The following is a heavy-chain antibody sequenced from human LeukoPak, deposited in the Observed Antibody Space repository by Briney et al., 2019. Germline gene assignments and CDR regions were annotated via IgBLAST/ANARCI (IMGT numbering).Heavy chain of an antibody. CDR1: GFPFSDYY. J-gene: IGHJ6*03. CDR2: ISSTGSTI. CDR3: ARDRGYDYGYYYYYMDV. D-gene: IGHD5-12*01. V-gene: IGHV3-11*04. Sequence: PGGSLSLSCAASGFPFSDYYMSWIRQAPGKGLESVSYISSTGSTIYYADSVRGRFTISRDNAKNSLYLQMNSLRAEDTAIYYCARDRGYDYGYYYYYMDVWGKGTTVTVSS.